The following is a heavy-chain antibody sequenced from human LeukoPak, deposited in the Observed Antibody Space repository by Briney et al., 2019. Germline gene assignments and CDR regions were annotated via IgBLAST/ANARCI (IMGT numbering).Heavy chain of an antibody. CDR3: ARDYYDSSRSFGY. V-gene: IGHV3-9*01. D-gene: IGHD3-22*01. Sequence: GGSLRLSCAASGFTFDDYAMHWVRQAPGKGLEWVSGISWNSGSIGYADSVKGRFTISRDNAKNSLYLQMNSLRAEDTAVYYCARDYYDSSRSFGYWGQGTLVTVSS. CDR1: GFTFDDYA. J-gene: IGHJ4*02. CDR2: ISWNSGSI.